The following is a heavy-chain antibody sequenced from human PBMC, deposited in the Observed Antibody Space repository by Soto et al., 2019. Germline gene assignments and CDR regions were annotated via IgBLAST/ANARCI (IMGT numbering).Heavy chain of an antibody. CDR1: GFSFSIYS. J-gene: IGHJ3*01. CDR2: MTSDSKTI. CDR3: TRGVSYGFDF. V-gene: IGHV3-48*01. Sequence: PGGSLRLSCVASGFSFSIYSMNWVRQAPGKGLEWVSYMTSDSKTIHYADPVKGRFTISRDNAKNSVFLQMNSLRAEDTAVYYCTRGVSYGFDFWGQGTMVTVSS. D-gene: IGHD3-10*01.